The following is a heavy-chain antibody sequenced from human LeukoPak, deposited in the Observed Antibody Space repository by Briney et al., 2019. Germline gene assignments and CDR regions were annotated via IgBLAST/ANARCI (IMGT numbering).Heavy chain of an antibody. CDR1: GYTFTGYY. CDR3: AREDVAASAGAFDI. J-gene: IGHJ3*02. D-gene: IGHD6-13*01. Sequence: ASVKVSCKASGYTFTGYYMHWVRQAPGQGLEWMGWINPNSGGTNYAQKFQGRVTMTRDTSISTAYMELSRLRSDDTAVYYCAREDVAASAGAFDIWGQGTMVTVSS. V-gene: IGHV1-2*02. CDR2: INPNSGGT.